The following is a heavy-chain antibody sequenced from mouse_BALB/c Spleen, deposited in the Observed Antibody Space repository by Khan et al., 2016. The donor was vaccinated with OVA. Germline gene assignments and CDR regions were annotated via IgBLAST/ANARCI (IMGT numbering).Heavy chain of an antibody. J-gene: IGHJ1*01. CDR2: INTYTGEP. CDR1: GYTFTNYG. D-gene: IGHD2-14*01. Sequence: QIQLVQSGPELKKPGETVKISCKASGYTFTNYGMNWVKQAPGKGLKWMGWINTYTGEPTYADDFKGRFAFSLETSASTAYLQISNIKNEDMATFVVARTYYSYDRYFDVWGAGTTVTVSS. CDR3: ARTYYSYDRYFDV. V-gene: IGHV9-1*02.